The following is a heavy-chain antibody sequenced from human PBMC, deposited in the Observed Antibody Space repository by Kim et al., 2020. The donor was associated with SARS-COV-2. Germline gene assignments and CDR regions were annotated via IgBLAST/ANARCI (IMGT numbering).Heavy chain of an antibody. Sequence: AGPVKGRCNISRDDSKNTLYLQMTSLKTEDTAVYYCTTDGIVGAAGRGYWGQGTLVTVSS. CDR3: TTDGIVGAAGRGY. V-gene: IGHV3-15*01. J-gene: IGHJ4*02. D-gene: IGHD1-26*01.